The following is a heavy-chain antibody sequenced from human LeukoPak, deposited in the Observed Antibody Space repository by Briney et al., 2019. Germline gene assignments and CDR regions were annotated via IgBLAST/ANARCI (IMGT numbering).Heavy chain of an antibody. V-gene: IGHV4-38-2*01. CDR1: GEYISSGNY. CDR2: IYHSGST. Sequence: SETLSLTCAVSGEYISSGNYWGWIRQPPGKGLEWIGSIYHSGSTHYNPSLKSRVTMSVDTSKNQFSLKLSSVTAADTAVYYCARHMRDGYKWSFFDYWGQGTLVTVSS. J-gene: IGHJ4*02. CDR3: ARHMRDGYKWSFFDY. D-gene: IGHD5-24*01.